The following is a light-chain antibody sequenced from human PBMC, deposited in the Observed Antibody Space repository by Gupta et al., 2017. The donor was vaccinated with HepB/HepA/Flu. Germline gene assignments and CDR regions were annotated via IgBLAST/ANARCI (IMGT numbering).Light chain of an antibody. CDR1: QSIDSTY. V-gene: IGKV3-20*01. CDR3: QQYGISPRA. J-gene: IGKJ1*01. CDR2: GSS. Sequence: EFVLTQSPGTLSLSPGERATLSCRASQSIDSTYFAWYQQKPGQSPRLLIYGSSSRASGIPDRFSGSGSGTEFTLTIRRLEPEDFAVYYCQQYGISPRAFGQGTKVEFK.